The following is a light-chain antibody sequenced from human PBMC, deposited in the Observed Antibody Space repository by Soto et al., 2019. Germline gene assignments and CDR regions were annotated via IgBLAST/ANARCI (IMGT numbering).Light chain of an antibody. CDR3: QLRSSWPPYT. V-gene: IGKV3-11*01. J-gene: IGKJ2*01. CDR1: QSVGTY. CDR2: DAS. Sequence: ELVLTQSPATLSLSPGEGASLSCWASQSVGTYMAWYQHKPGQPPRLLIYDASKRATGVPARFSGSGSGTNFTFTISSVEPSDFALYFCQLRSSWPPYTFAQGTKVDIK.